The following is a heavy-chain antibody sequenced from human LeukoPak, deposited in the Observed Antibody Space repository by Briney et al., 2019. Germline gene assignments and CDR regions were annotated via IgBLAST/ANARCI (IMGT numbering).Heavy chain of an antibody. Sequence: SETLSLTCTVSGCSISSYYWSWIRQPPGKGLEWIGYIYYSGSTNYNPSLKSRVTISVDTSKNQFSLKLTSVTAADTAVYYCARTSGPMWFGELLYWGQGTLVTVSS. CDR1: GCSISSYY. J-gene: IGHJ4*02. CDR2: IYYSGST. V-gene: IGHV4-59*01. D-gene: IGHD3-10*01. CDR3: ARTSGPMWFGELLY.